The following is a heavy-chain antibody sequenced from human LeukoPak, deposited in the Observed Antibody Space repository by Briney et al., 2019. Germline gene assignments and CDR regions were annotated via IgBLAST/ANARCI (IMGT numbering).Heavy chain of an antibody. CDR3: ARDYYPYCINGVCYEKNWFDP. CDR2: INPNSGGS. J-gene: IGHJ5*02. CDR1: GYTFTGYY. D-gene: IGHD2-8*01. Sequence: ASVKVSCKASGYTFTGYYMHWVRQAPGQGLEWMGWINPNSGGSNYAQKFQGRVTMTRDTSISTAYMELSRLRSDDTAVYYCARDYYPYCINGVCYEKNWFDPWGQGTLVTVSS. V-gene: IGHV1-2*02.